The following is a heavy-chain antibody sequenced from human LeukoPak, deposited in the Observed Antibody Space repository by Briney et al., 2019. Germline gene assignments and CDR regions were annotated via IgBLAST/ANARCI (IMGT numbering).Heavy chain of an antibody. Sequence: GESLRISCKGSGYNFISYWIAWVRQMPGKGLEWMGIIYPGDSDIRYSPSFQGQVTLSADKSISSAYLQWSSLRASDTAIYYCARDSGSGVLDYWGQGTLVTVSS. CDR1: GYNFISYW. D-gene: IGHD3-10*01. V-gene: IGHV5-51*01. CDR3: ARDSGSGVLDY. J-gene: IGHJ4*02. CDR2: IYPGDSDI.